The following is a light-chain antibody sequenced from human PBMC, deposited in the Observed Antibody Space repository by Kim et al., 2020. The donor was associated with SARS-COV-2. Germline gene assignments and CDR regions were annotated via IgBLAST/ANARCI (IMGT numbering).Light chain of an antibody. J-gene: IGKJ2*01. CDR2: NAS. V-gene: IGKV3-11*01. Sequence: SLSPGERATLSCRASQSVSRYLAWYQQRPGQAPRLLIYNASNRAPGIPARFSGSGSGTDFTLTISSLEPEDFAVYFCQQRTDWAYTFGQGTKLEIK. CDR1: QSVSRY. CDR3: QQRTDWAYT.